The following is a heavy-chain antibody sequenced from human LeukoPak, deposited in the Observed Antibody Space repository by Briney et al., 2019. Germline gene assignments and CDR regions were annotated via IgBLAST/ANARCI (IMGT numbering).Heavy chain of an antibody. CDR3: ARATSYDFWSGYYY. Sequence: GSLRLSCAASGFTLSDHHMDWVRQAPGKGLEWVGRTRNKANSYTTEYAASVKGRFTISRDDAKNSLNLQMNSLKTEDTAVYYCARATSYDFWSGYYYWGQGTLVTVSS. J-gene: IGHJ4*02. V-gene: IGHV3-72*01. CDR2: TRNKANSYTT. D-gene: IGHD3-3*01. CDR1: GFTLSDHH.